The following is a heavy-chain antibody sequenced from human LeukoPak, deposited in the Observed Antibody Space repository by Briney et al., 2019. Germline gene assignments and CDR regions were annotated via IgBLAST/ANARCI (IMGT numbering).Heavy chain of an antibody. CDR1: GGSISSYY. J-gene: IGHJ6*02. CDR2: IHDSGRT. CDR3: ARSPAAGSGSFYGMDV. V-gene: IGHV4-59*12. Sequence: SETLSLTCTVSGGSISSYYWSWIRQPPEKGLEWIGNIHDSGRTYYNPSLKSRVTISEDTSKNQFSLKLSSVTAADTAMYYCARSPAAGSGSFYGMDVWGQGTTVTVSS. D-gene: IGHD3-10*01.